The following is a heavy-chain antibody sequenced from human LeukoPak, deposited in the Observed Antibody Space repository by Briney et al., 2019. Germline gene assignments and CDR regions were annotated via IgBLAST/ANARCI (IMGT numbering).Heavy chain of an antibody. CDR3: AKDVRYFDWLLDY. J-gene: IGHJ4*02. V-gene: IGHV3-30*02. Sequence: GESLKISCAASGFIFSSYGMNWVRQAPGKGLEWVAIIWYDGSNKYYADSVKGRFTISRDNSKNTLYLQMNSLRAEDTAVYYCAKDVRYFDWLLDYWGQGTLVTVSS. D-gene: IGHD3-9*01. CDR1: GFIFSSYG. CDR2: IWYDGSNK.